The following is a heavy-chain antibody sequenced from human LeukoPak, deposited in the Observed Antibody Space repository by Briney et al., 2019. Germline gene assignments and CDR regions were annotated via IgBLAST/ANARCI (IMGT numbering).Heavy chain of an antibody. CDR3: ARDSSSGSFWFDP. D-gene: IGHD1-26*01. V-gene: IGHV1-69*01. CDR2: IIPIFGTA. J-gene: IGHJ5*02. CDR1: GGTFSSYA. Sequence: SVKVSCKASGGTFSSYAISWVRQAPGQGLEWMGGIIPIFGTANYAQKFQGRVTITADESTSTAYMEPSSLRSEDTAVYYCARDSSSGSFWFDPWGQGTLVTVSS.